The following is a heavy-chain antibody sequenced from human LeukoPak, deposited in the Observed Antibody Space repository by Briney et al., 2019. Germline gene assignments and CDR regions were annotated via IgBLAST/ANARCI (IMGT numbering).Heavy chain of an antibody. Sequence: PSETLSLTCTVSGGSISSYYWSWIRQPPGKGLEWIGYIYYSGSTNYNPSLKSRVTISVDTSKNQFSLKLSSVTAADTAVYYCARRNDEDYYYGMDVRGQGTTVTVSS. CDR3: ARRNDEDYYYGMDV. D-gene: IGHD1-1*01. CDR1: GGSISSYY. V-gene: IGHV4-59*01. CDR2: IYYSGST. J-gene: IGHJ6*02.